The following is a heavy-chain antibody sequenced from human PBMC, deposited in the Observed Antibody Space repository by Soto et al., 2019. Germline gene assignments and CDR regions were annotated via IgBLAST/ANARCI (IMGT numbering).Heavy chain of an antibody. CDR2: ISYDGSNK. CDR3: AKLGDYYDSSGYYYGFDY. CDR1: GVSVWISV. V-gene: IGHV3-30*18. D-gene: IGHD3-22*01. J-gene: IGHJ4*02. Sequence: HCWGSCGVSVWISVVHVSRKTQGKGLEWVAVISYDGSNKYYADSVKGRFTISRDNSKNTLYLQMNSLRAEDTAVYYCAKLGDYYDSSGYYYGFDYWGQGTLVTVSS.